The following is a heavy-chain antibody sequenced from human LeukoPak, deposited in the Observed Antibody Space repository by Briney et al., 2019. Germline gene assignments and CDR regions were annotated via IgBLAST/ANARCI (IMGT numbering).Heavy chain of an antibody. J-gene: IGHJ4*02. V-gene: IGHV3-30*18. CDR3: AKSHDHGDH. CDR2: VSYDGSNK. Sequence: PGRSLRLSCAASGFTFSNWDMHWVRQAPGKGLEWVATVSYDGSNKYYGDSVKGRFTISRDNSKNTVYLQVNSLRTEDTAVYYCAKSHDHGDHWGQGTLVTVSS. D-gene: IGHD1-14*01. CDR1: GFTFSNWD.